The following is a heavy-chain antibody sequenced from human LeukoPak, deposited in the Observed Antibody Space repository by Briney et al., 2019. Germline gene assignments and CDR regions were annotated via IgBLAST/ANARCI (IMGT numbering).Heavy chain of an antibody. J-gene: IGHJ5*02. CDR1: GYSISSGYY. V-gene: IGHV4-38-2*02. Sequence: SETLSLNCTVSGYSISSGYYWGWIRQPPGKGLEWIGSIYHSGSTYYNPSLKSRVTISVDTSKNQFSLKLSSVTAADTAVYYCARIPLNADRRGADAIPSVWFDPWGQGTLVTVSS. D-gene: IGHD2-21*01. CDR3: ARIPLNADRRGADAIPSVWFDP. CDR2: IYHSGST.